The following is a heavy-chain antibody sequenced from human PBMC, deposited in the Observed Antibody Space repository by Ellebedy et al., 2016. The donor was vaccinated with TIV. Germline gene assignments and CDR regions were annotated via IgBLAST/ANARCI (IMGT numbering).Heavy chain of an antibody. D-gene: IGHD3-10*01. Sequence: GSLRLSXQIDLVSFSGYTWAWIRQAPGKGLEWIGDINHRGVTKYISSLKSRVTISLDTSKRQFSLNLTSVTAADTAFYYCARASMVRGLAGWGQGTLVTVSS. CDR3: ARASMVRGLAG. V-gene: IGHV4-34*01. CDR2: INHRGVT. J-gene: IGHJ4*02. CDR1: LVSFSGYT.